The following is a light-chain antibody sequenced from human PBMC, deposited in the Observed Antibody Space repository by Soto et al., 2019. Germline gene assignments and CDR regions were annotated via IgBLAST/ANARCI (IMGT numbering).Light chain of an antibody. J-gene: IGLJ2*01. V-gene: IGLV2-14*01. CDR2: GVT. Sequence: QSALTQPASVSGSPGQSITISCTGTSSDVGAYYSVSWYQHHPGKAPKLIIYGVTNRPSGVSNRFSGSKSGNTASLTISGLQAEDEADYHCSSYTTSSTVLFGGGTKLTVL. CDR1: SSDVGAYYS. CDR3: SSYTTSSTVL.